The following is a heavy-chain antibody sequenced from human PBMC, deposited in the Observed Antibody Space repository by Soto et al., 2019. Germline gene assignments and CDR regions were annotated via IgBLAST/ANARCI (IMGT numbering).Heavy chain of an antibody. CDR2: FDPEDGET. CDR1: GYTLTELS. J-gene: IGHJ4*02. V-gene: IGHV1-24*01. D-gene: IGHD3-3*01. Sequence: ASVKVSCKVSGYTLTELSMHWVRQAPGKGLEWMGGFDPEDGETIYAQKFQGRVTMTEDTSTDTAYMELSSLRSEDTAVYYCETDLMELLEWSSPHYWGQGPLVTVSS. CDR3: ETDLMELLEWSSPHY.